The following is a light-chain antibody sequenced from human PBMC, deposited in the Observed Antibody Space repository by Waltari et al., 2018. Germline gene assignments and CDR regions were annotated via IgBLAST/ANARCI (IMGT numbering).Light chain of an antibody. Sequence: QSALTQPPSVSGPPGQSLPRSCTETSSDVGVYHYVSWYQQHPGKAPKLMIYEVSNRPSGVSNRFSGSKSGNTASLTISGLQAEDEADYYCSSYTSSSTLVFGGGTKLTVL. J-gene: IGLJ2*01. CDR1: SSDVGVYHY. V-gene: IGLV2-14*01. CDR2: EVS. CDR3: SSYTSSSTLV.